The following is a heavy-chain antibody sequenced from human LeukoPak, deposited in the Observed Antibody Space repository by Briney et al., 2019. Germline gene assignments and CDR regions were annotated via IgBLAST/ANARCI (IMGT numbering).Heavy chain of an antibody. J-gene: IGHJ6*03. V-gene: IGHV4-39*01. Sequence: KPSETLSLTCTVSGGSISSSSYYWGWIRQPPGNGLEWIGSISYSGRTYYNPSLKSRVTISVDTSKNQFSLKLSSVTAADTAAYYCTRTVALAAITLYYYYYMDVWGKGTTVTVSS. CDR3: TRTVALAAITLYYYYYMDV. CDR2: ISYSGRT. D-gene: IGHD2-2*02. CDR1: GGSISSSSYY.